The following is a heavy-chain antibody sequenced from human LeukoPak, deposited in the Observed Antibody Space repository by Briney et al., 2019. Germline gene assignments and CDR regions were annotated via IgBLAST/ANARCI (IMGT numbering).Heavy chain of an antibody. V-gene: IGHV3-48*03. D-gene: IGHD3-10*02. J-gene: IGHJ6*04. Sequence: PGGSLKLSCAASGFTLSRYGMHWVRQAPGKGLEWVSYISSSGSTIYYADSVKGRFTISRDNAKNSLYLQMNSLRAEDTAVYYCAELGITMIGGVWGKGTTVTISS. CDR1: GFTLSRYG. CDR2: ISSSGSTI. CDR3: AELGITMIGGV.